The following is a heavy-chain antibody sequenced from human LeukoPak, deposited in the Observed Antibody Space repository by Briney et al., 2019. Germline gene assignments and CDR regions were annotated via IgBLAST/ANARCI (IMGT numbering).Heavy chain of an antibody. Sequence: SETLSLTCTVSGGSISNYYWNWIRQPAGKGLEWIGSIYHSGSTYYNPSLKSRVTISVDTSKNQFSLKLSSVTAADTAIYYCARGIDYWGQGTLVTVSS. CDR3: ARGIDY. CDR1: GGSISNYY. V-gene: IGHV4-4*07. CDR2: IYHSGST. J-gene: IGHJ4*02.